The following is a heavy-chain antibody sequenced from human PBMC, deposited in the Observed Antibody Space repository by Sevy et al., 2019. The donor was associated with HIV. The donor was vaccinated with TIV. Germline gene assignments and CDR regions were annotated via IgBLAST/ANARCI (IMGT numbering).Heavy chain of an antibody. CDR1: GGTFSSYA. Sequence: ASVKVSCKASGGTFSSYAISWVRQAPGQGLEWMGGIIPIFGTANYAQKFQGRVTITADESTSTAYMELSSLGSEDTAVYYCARGGYCSGGSCYSQVNAFDIWGQGTMVTVSS. V-gene: IGHV1-69*13. D-gene: IGHD2-15*01. CDR2: IIPIFGTA. J-gene: IGHJ3*02. CDR3: ARGGYCSGGSCYSQVNAFDI.